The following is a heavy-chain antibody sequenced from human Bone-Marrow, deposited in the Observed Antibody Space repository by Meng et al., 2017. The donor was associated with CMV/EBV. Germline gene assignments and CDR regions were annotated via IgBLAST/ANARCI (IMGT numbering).Heavy chain of an antibody. CDR1: GSTFSSYS. CDR3: AKDLLLFGGPNAYFDY. J-gene: IGHJ4*02. Sequence: GESLKISCKASGSTFSSYSMNWVRQAPGKGLEWVSSISSSSSYIYYPDSVKGRFTISRDNAKNSVYLQMNSLRPEETAVYYCAKDLLLFGGPNAYFDYWGQGMAVTVSS. D-gene: IGHD3-16*01. CDR2: ISSSSSYI. V-gene: IGHV3-21*01.